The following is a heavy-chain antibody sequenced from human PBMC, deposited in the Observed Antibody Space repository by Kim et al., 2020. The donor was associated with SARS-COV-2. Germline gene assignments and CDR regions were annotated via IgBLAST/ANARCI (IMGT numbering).Heavy chain of an antibody. J-gene: IGHJ5*01. D-gene: IGHD3-9*01. CDR1: GFTFSSYA. CDR2: ISYDGSNK. Sequence: GGSLRLSCAASGFTFSSYAMHWVSQAPGKGLEWVAVISYDGSNKYYADSVKGRFTISRDNSKNTLYLQMNSLRAEDTAVYYCARERARYFDWLLPGPNW. V-gene: IGHV3-30*04. CDR3: ARERARYFDWLLPGPNW.